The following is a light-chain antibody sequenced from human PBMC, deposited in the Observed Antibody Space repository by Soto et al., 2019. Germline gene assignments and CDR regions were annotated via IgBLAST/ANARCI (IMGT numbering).Light chain of an antibody. CDR3: QQYNSHSKT. Sequence: DIQMTQSPSTLSASVGDRVTITCRASQSISSWLAWYQQKPGKAPNLLIYDASSLASGVPSRFSGSGSGTEFTLTISSLQPDDFATFYCQQYNSHSKTFGQGTKV. CDR2: DAS. J-gene: IGKJ1*01. V-gene: IGKV1-5*01. CDR1: QSISSW.